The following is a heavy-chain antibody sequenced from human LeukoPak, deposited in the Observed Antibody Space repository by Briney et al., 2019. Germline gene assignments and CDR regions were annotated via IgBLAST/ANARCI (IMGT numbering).Heavy chain of an antibody. CDR3: AKDREYDSSGYYDGG. CDR2: ISGSGGST. Sequence: PGGSLRLSCAASGFTFSSYAMSWVRQAPGEGLEWVSAISGSGGSTYYADSVKGRFTISRDDSKNTLYLQMNSLRAEDTAVYYCAKDREYDSSGYYDGGWGQGTLVTVSS. D-gene: IGHD3-22*01. CDR1: GFTFSSYA. V-gene: IGHV3-23*01. J-gene: IGHJ4*02.